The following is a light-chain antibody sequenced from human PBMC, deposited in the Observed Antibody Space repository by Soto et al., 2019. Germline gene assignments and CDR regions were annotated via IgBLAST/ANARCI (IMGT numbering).Light chain of an antibody. Sequence: DIQMTQSPSSVSASVGDRVTITCRASQGINTHFAWYQQKPGKAHKLLISAASNLQSGVPSRFSGSGSGTDFTLTISSLQPEDFTTYYCQQTNTFPLTVGQGTNLEIK. V-gene: IGKV1-12*01. CDR2: AAS. CDR1: QGINTH. J-gene: IGKJ2*01. CDR3: QQTNTFPLT.